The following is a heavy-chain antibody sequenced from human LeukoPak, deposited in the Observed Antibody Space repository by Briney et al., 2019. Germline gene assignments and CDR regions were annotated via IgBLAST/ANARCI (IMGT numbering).Heavy chain of an antibody. V-gene: IGHV3-7*01. D-gene: IGHD6-6*01. CDR1: GFTFSTYW. Sequence: GGSLRLSCAASGFTFSTYWMSWVRQTPEKGLEWVANIKVDGSEKYYVDSVKGRFTISRDNAKNSLYLQMNSLRAEDTAVYYCARTPTSSSRGAFDYWGQGTLVAVSS. CDR2: IKVDGSEK. CDR3: ARTPTSSSRGAFDY. J-gene: IGHJ4*02.